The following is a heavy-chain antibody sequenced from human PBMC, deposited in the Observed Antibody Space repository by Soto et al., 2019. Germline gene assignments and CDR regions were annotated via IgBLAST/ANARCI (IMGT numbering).Heavy chain of an antibody. CDR2: IIPILGIA. J-gene: IGHJ6*02. D-gene: IGHD2-2*01. Sequence: SVKVSCKASGYTFTNYGISWVRQAPGQGLEWMGRIIPILGIANYAQKFQGRVTITADKSTSTAYMELSSLRSEDTAVYYCATEDIVVVPASYGMDVWG. CDR3: ATEDIVVVPASYGMDV. CDR1: GYTFTNYG. V-gene: IGHV1-69*04.